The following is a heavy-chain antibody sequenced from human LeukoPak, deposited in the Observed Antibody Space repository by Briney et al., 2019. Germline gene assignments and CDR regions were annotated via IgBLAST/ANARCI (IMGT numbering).Heavy chain of an antibody. CDR2: ISSIGSTI. Sequence: GSLRLSSAASGFTFTIYEMNWVRQAPRKGREWVSYISSIGSTIYYTDSVRGRFTISRDNAKNSLYMQMNRLRAEHTAVYYCARVCGGDCYSYYYYYYGMDVWGKGTTVTVSS. V-gene: IGHV3-48*03. CDR3: ARVCGGDCYSYYYYYYGMDV. J-gene: IGHJ6*04. CDR1: GFTFTIYE. D-gene: IGHD2-21*02.